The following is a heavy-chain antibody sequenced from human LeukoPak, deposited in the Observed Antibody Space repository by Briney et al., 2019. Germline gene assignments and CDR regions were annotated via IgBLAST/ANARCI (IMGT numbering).Heavy chain of an antibody. Sequence: PGRSLRLSCAASGFTFSSYGMHWVRQAPGKGLEWVAVIWYDGSNKYYADSVKGRFTISRDNSKNTLYLQMNSLRAEDTAVYYCASWAIAGTFDIWGQGTMVTVSS. CDR1: GFTFSSYG. J-gene: IGHJ3*02. V-gene: IGHV3-33*01. D-gene: IGHD2-21*01. CDR2: IWYDGSNK. CDR3: ASWAIAGTFDI.